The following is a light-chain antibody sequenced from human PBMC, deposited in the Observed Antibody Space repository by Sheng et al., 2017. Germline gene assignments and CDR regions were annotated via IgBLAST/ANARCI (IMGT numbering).Light chain of an antibody. CDR2: GAT. CDR3: QQYGTSIGFT. J-gene: IGKJ3*01. V-gene: IGKV3-20*01. CDR1: QSVATN. Sequence: PGERATLSCSATQSVATNLAWYQHKPGQSPRLLIYGATSRASGVPDRFVGSGSGADFNLTISRLEPEDFALYYCQQYGTSIGFTFGPGTKVDLK.